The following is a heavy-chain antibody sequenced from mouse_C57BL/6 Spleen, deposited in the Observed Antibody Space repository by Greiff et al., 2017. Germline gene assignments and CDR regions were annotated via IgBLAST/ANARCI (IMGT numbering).Heavy chain of an antibody. J-gene: IGHJ4*01. Sequence: VQLQQSGAELAKPGASVKLSCKASGYTFTSYWMHWVKQRPGQGLEWIGYINPSSGYTKYNQKFKNKATLTADKASSTAYMQLSSLKYEDSAVYYCARGGNAYAMDYWGQGTSVTVSS. V-gene: IGHV1-7*01. CDR2: INPSSGYT. CDR3: ARGGNAYAMDY. D-gene: IGHD2-1*01. CDR1: GYTFTSYW.